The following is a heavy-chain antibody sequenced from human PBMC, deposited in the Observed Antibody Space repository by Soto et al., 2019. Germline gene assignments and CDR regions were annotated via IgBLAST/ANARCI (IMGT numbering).Heavy chain of an antibody. D-gene: IGHD2-15*01. CDR2: IYYSGST. CDR3: ARAEVVTGRGWFDP. J-gene: IGHJ5*02. Sequence: SETLSLTCTVSGGSISSYYWSWIRQPPGKGLEWIGYIYYSGSTNYNPSLKSRVTISVDTSKNQFSLKLSSVTAADTAVYYCARAEVVTGRGWFDPWGQGTLVTVSS. CDR1: GGSISSYY. V-gene: IGHV4-59*01.